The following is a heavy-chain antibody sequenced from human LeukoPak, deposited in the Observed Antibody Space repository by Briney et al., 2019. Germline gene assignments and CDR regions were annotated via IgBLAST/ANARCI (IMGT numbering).Heavy chain of an antibody. CDR1: GLTFDDYA. Sequence: GGSLRLSCAASGLTFDDYAMHWVRQAPGKGLEWVSGISWNRGSIGYADSVKGRFTVSRDNAKNSLYLQMNSLRAEDMALYYCAKGDSTHAFDIWGQGTMVTVSS. CDR2: ISWNRGSI. V-gene: IGHV3-9*03. J-gene: IGHJ3*02. CDR3: AKGDSTHAFDI. D-gene: IGHD3-22*01.